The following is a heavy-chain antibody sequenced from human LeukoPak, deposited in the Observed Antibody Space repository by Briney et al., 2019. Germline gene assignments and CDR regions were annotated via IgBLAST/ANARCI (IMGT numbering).Heavy chain of an antibody. Sequence: GGSLRLSCAASGFTFSSYGMSWVRQAPGKGLEWVSAISGSGGSTYYADSVKGRFTISRDNSKNTLYLQMNSLKASDTAMYYCARPIGRDGYNGDYWGQGTLVTVSS. CDR3: ARPIGRDGYNGDY. CDR2: ISGSGGST. D-gene: IGHD5-24*01. V-gene: IGHV3-23*01. CDR1: GFTFSSYG. J-gene: IGHJ4*02.